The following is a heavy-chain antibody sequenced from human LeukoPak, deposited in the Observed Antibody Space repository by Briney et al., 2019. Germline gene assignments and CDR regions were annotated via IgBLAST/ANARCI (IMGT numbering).Heavy chain of an antibody. CDR3: ARQYCSSTSCSFDY. D-gene: IGHD2-2*01. CDR2: IYYSGST. CDR1: GGSISSYY. V-gene: IGHV4-59*01. Sequence: SETLSLTCTVSGGSISSYYWSWIRQPPGKGLEWIGYIYYSGSTNYNPSLKSRVTISVDTSKNQFSLKLSSVTAADTAVYYCARQYCSSTSCSFDYWGQRTLVTVSS. J-gene: IGHJ4*02.